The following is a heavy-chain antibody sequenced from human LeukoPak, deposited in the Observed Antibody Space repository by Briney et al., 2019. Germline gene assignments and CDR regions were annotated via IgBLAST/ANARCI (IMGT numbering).Heavy chain of an antibody. V-gene: IGHV3-7*01. CDR1: GVNNYW. J-gene: IGHJ4*02. CDR2: INKDGSEK. Sequence: PGGSLRLSCIGSGVNNYWMTWVRQAPGKGLQSLANINKDGSEKYYLDSVKGRITISRDNTKNSVFLEINSLRAEDTGIYYCATDLNWVSHWGQGTLVTASS. CDR3: ATDLNWVSH. D-gene: IGHD3-16*01.